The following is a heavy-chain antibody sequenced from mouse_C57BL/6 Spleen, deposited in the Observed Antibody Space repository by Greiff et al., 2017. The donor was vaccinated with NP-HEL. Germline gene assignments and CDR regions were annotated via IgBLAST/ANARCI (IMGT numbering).Heavy chain of an antibody. CDR1: GYTFTSYW. CDR3: ARGGYEYDEAWFAY. J-gene: IGHJ3*01. Sequence: VQLQQPGTELVKPGASVKLSCKASGYTFTSYWMHWVKQRPGQGLEWIGNINPSNGGTNYNEKFKSKATLTVDKSSSTAYMQLSSLTSEDSAVDYCARGGYEYDEAWFAYWGQGTLVTVSA. V-gene: IGHV1-53*01. CDR2: INPSNGGT. D-gene: IGHD2-4*01.